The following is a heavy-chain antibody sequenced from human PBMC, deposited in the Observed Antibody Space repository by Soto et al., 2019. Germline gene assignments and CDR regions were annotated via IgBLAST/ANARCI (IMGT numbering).Heavy chain of an antibody. J-gene: IGHJ3*02. Sequence: SETLSLTCTVSGGSVRSGSYYWSWIRQPPGKGLEWIGYIYYSGTTNYNPSLKSRVTISVDTSKNQFSLMLSSVTAADTAVYYCARVVSDDGAFDIWGQGTLVT. CDR2: IYYSGTT. D-gene: IGHD1-26*01. CDR1: GGSVRSGSYY. V-gene: IGHV4-61*01. CDR3: ARVVSDDGAFDI.